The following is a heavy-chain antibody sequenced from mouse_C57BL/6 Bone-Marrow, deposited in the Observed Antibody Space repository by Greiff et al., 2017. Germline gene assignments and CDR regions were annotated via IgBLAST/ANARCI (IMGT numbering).Heavy chain of an antibody. CDR3: AREGSTMVPYYFDY. CDR2: IDPSDSYT. Sequence: VPLQQPGAELVMPGASVKLSCKASGYTFTSYWMHWVKQRPGQGLEWIGEIDPSDSYTNYNQKFKGKSTLTVDKSSSTAYMQLSSLTSEDSAVYYCAREGSTMVPYYFDYWGQGTTLTVSS. CDR1: GYTFTSYW. J-gene: IGHJ2*01. V-gene: IGHV1-69*01. D-gene: IGHD2-2*01.